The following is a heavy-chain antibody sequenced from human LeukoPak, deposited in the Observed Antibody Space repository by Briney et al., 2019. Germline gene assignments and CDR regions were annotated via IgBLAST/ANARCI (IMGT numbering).Heavy chain of an antibody. CDR2: INPNSGGT. Sequence: GASVKVSCKASGYTFTGYYMHWVRQAPGQGLEWMGWINPNSGGTNYAQKFQGRVTMTRDTSISTAYMELSRLRSDDTAVYYCARVPLGYSYGPVVLDYWGQGTLVTVSS. CDR3: ARVPLGYSYGPVVLDY. J-gene: IGHJ4*02. D-gene: IGHD5-18*01. CDR1: GYTFTGYY. V-gene: IGHV1-2*02.